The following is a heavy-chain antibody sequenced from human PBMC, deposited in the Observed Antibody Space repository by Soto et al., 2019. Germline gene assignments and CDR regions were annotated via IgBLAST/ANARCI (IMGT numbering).Heavy chain of an antibody. D-gene: IGHD2-2*01. CDR2: ISYDGSNK. CDR1: GFTFSSYG. J-gene: IGHJ6*02. Sequence: QPGGSLRLSCAASGFTFSSYGMHWVRQAPGKGLEWVAVISYDGSNKYYADSVKGRFTISRDNSKNTLYLQMSSLRAEDTAVYYCATQYFSSPFRMDVWGQGTTVTVSS. CDR3: ATQYFSSPFRMDV. V-gene: IGHV3-30*03.